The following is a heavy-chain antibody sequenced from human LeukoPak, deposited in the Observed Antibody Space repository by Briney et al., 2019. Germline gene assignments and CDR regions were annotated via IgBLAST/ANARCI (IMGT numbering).Heavy chain of an antibody. CDR2: INPNSGDT. CDR1: GFILTGQY. J-gene: IGHJ4*02. D-gene: IGHD4-11*01. CDR3: ARGVGLTTLTPNDY. V-gene: IGHV1-2*02. Sequence: ASVKVSCKASGFILTGQYIHWVRQAPGQGLEWMGWINPNSGDTNYAQKYQGRVTMTRDTSISTAYMELSRLTFDDTAVYYCARGVGLTTLTPNDYWGQGTLVTVSS.